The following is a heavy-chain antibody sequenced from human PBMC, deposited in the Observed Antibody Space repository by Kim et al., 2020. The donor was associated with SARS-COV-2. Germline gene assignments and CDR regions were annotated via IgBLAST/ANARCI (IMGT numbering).Heavy chain of an antibody. CDR3: ARDLEKYCSGGSCYDYYYYGMDV. V-gene: IGHV1-69*13. Sequence: SVKVSCKASGGTFSSYAISWVRQAPGQGLEWMGGIIPIFGTANYAQKFQGRVTITADESTSTAYMELSSLRSEDTAVYYCARDLEKYCSGGSCYDYYYYGMDVWGQGTTVTVS. D-gene: IGHD2-15*01. CDR2: IIPIFGTA. J-gene: IGHJ6*02. CDR1: GGTFSSYA.